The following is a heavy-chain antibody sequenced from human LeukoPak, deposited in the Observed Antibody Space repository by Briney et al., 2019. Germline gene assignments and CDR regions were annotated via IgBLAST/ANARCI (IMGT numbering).Heavy chain of an antibody. CDR3: ARAIRNYYGSGSSWFDP. Sequence: SETLSLTCTVSGGSISSYYWSWIRQPPEKGLEWIGYIYYSGSTNYNPSLKSRVTISVDTSKNQFSLKLSSVTAADTAVYYCARAIRNYYGSGSSWFDPWGQGTLVTVSS. V-gene: IGHV4-59*01. D-gene: IGHD3-10*01. J-gene: IGHJ5*02. CDR2: IYYSGST. CDR1: GGSISSYY.